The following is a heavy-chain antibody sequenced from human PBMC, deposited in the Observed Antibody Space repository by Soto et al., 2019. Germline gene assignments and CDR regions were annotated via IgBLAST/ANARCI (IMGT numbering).Heavy chain of an antibody. CDR2: ISGSGGSI. V-gene: IGHV3-23*01. Sequence: EVQLLESGGGLVQSGGSLRLSCAASGFTFSTYAMNWVRQAPGKGLEWVSSISGSGGSIYYADSVKGRFTISRDNXKNTLYLQMNSLRAEDTAVYYCAREDWINWDYFDYWGQGTLVTVSS. CDR3: AREDWINWDYFDY. D-gene: IGHD7-27*01. J-gene: IGHJ4*02. CDR1: GFTFSTYA.